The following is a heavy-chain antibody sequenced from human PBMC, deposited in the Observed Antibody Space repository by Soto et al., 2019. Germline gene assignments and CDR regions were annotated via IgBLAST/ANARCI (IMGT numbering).Heavy chain of an antibody. CDR2: INPNGNKK. D-gene: IGHD3-16*01. V-gene: IGHV3-7*03. J-gene: IGHJ4*02. CDR1: GFTFSSYW. Sequence: GGSLRLSCAASGFTFSSYWMSWVRQAPGKGLEWVANINPNGNKKHYADSVKGRFTISRDNSKNTLSLQMNSLRVEDSAVYYCVPRKGDPFTWGPGTLVTVSS. CDR3: VPRKGDPFT.